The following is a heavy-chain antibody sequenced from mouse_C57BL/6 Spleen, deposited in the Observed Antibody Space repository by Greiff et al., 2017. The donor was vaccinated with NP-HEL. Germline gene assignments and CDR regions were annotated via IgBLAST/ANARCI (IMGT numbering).Heavy chain of an antibody. V-gene: IGHV1-55*01. CDR1: GYTFTSYW. J-gene: IGHJ2*01. CDR3: ARGYYDYDVDY. Sequence: QVQLKQPGAELVKPGASVKMSCKASGYTFTSYWITWVKQRPGQGLEWIGDIYPGSGSTNYNEKFKSKATLTVDTSSNTAYMQLSSLTSEDSAVYYCARGYYDYDVDYWGQGTTLTVSS. D-gene: IGHD2-4*01. CDR2: IYPGSGST.